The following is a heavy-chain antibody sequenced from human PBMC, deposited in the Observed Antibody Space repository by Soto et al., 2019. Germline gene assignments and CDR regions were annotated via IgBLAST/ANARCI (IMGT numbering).Heavy chain of an antibody. CDR1: GFIFSTYV. CDR3: AKDGFDYYDSSGYYTD. V-gene: IGHV3-30*18. J-gene: IGHJ4*02. CDR2: MSYDGSNE. D-gene: IGHD3-22*01. Sequence: GGSLRLSCAASGFIFSTYVIHWVRQAPGKGPEWVATMSYDGSNEYYAESVKGRFTISRDNSKNTLYLQMNSLRAEDTAVYYCAKDGFDYYDSSGYYTDWGQGTLVTVSS.